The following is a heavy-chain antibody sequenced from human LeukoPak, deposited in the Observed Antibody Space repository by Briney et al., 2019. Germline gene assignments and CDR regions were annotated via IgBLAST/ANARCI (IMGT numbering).Heavy chain of an antibody. Sequence: SETLSLTCTVSGGSFTSDYWSWIRQPAGKGLEWIGRFYTSGTTNYNPSLKSRVTMSADTSKNQFSLKLSSVTAADTAVYYCARCRHGNCDYSDYWGQGTLVTVSS. J-gene: IGHJ4*02. CDR3: ARCRHGNCDYSDY. CDR1: GGSFTSDY. V-gene: IGHV4-4*07. CDR2: FYTSGTT. D-gene: IGHD1-7*01.